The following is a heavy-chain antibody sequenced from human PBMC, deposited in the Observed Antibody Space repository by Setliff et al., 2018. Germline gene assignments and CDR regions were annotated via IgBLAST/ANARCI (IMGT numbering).Heavy chain of an antibody. CDR2: IIPMFRTP. CDR1: GGTFSNFA. J-gene: IGHJ6*04. V-gene: IGHV1-69*13. D-gene: IGHD1-26*01. Sequence: SVKVSCKASGGTFSNFAISWVRQAPGQGFEWLGGIIPMFRTPEYAQKFQGRVTISADESRTAVCMELSSLRFDDTAVYYCARVQWEIAVKFHYNRMDVWGEGTQVTVSS. CDR3: ARVQWEIAVKFHYNRMDV.